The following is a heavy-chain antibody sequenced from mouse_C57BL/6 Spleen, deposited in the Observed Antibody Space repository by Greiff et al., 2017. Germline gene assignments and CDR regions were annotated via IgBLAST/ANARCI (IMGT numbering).Heavy chain of an antibody. J-gene: IGHJ4*01. CDR3: TRSLVYARDY. CDR2: IDPETGGT. CDR1: GYTFTDYA. V-gene: IGHV1-15*01. Sequence: VQLQQSGAELVRPGASVTLSCKASGYTFTDYAMHWVKQTPVHGLEWIGAIDPETGGTAYNQKFKGKAILTADKSSSTAYMELRSLTSEDAAVYYWTRSLVYARDYWGQGTSVTVSS.